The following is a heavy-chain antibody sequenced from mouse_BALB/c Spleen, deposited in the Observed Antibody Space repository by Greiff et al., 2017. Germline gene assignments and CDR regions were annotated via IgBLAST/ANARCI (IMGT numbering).Heavy chain of an antibody. CDR2: ISSGGSYT. CDR1: GFTFSSYA. CDR3: ARTARATSYAMDY. J-gene: IGHJ4*01. Sequence: EVHLVESGGGLVKPGGSLKLSCAASGFTFSSYAMSWVRQTPEKRLEWVATISSGGSYTYYPDSVKGRFTISRDNAKNTLYLQMSSLRSEDTAMYYCARTARATSYAMDYWGQGTSVTVSS. V-gene: IGHV5-9-3*01. D-gene: IGHD3-1*01.